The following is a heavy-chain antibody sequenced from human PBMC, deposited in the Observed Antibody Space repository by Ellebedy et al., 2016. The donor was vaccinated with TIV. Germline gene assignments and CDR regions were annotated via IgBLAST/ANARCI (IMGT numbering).Heavy chain of an antibody. D-gene: IGHD1-14*01. V-gene: IGHV1-2*04. Sequence: AASVKVFCKASGYTFTGYYMHWVRSAPGQGLQWMGWINPNSGGTNYAQKFQGWVTMTRDTYISTAYIELSRLRSDDTAAFYFSRDPEVSGENWFDPWGQGTLVTVSS. CDR3: SRDPEVSGENWFDP. CDR2: INPNSGGT. CDR1: GYTFTGYY. J-gene: IGHJ5*02.